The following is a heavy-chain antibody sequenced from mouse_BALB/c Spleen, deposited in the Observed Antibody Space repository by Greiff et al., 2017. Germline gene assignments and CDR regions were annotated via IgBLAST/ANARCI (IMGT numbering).Heavy chain of an antibody. Sequence: VQLQQPGAELVMPGASVKMSCKASGYTFTDYWMHWVKQRPGQGLEWIGAIDTSDSYTSYNQKFKGKATLTVDESSSTAYMQLSSLTSEDSAVYYCARDGNYRFDYWGQGTTLTVSS. CDR2: IDTSDSYT. V-gene: IGHV1-69*01. CDR1: GYTFTDYW. CDR3: ARDGNYRFDY. J-gene: IGHJ2*01. D-gene: IGHD2-1*01.